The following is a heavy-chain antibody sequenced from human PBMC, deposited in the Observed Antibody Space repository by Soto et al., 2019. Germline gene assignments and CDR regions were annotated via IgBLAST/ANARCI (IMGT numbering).Heavy chain of an antibody. CDR1: GFLVRNNY. CDR2: MYSDGRT. CDR3: ARDLYEGDLDV. Sequence: GGSLRLSCAASGFLVRNNYMTWVRQAPGMGLEWVSAMYSDGRTFYAESVKGRFIISRDKSDNTLYLQMNSLRAEDTALYYCARDLYEGDLDVWGQGTMAPVSS. D-gene: IGHD2-21*01. J-gene: IGHJ3*01. V-gene: IGHV3-53*01.